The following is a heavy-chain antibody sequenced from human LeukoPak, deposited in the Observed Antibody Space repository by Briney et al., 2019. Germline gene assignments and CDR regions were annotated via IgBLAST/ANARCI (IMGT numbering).Heavy chain of an antibody. J-gene: IGHJ3*01. Sequence: ASVKVSCKASGYTFSSYGISWVRQAPGQGLEWMGWISAYNGNTNHAQKLQGRVTMTTDTSTSTAYMELRSLRSDDTAVYYCARDLLVAYSAGLLWDAFHFWGQGTLVTVSS. D-gene: IGHD5-12*01. CDR3: ARDLLVAYSAGLLWDAFHF. CDR1: GYTFSSYG. CDR2: ISAYNGNT. V-gene: IGHV1-18*01.